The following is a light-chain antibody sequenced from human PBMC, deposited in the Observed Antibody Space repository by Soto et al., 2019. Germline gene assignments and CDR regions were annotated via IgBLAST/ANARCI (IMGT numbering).Light chain of an antibody. V-gene: IGKV3-15*01. Sequence: EIVMTQSPATLSVSPGERATLSWRASQSININLAWYQQKPGQAPRLLIYGASTRATGLPARFSGSGSGTEFTLIISSLQPEDSAVYYCQQYDNWPITFGQGTRLEIK. CDR1: QSININ. CDR2: GAS. J-gene: IGKJ5*01. CDR3: QQYDNWPIT.